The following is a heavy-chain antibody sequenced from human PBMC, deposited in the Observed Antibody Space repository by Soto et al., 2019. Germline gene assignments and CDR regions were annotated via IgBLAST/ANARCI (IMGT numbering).Heavy chain of an antibody. V-gene: IGHV2-5*01. CDR2: RYWNDDK. CDR1: GFSLSTSGVD. J-gene: IGHJ5*02. D-gene: IGHD3-10*01. CDR3: VSGSFPNWFDP. Sequence: SGPTLVNPTQTLTLTCTFSGFSLSTSGVDVGWIRQPPEKALEWLALRYWNDDKRYSPSLKSRLTITKDTSKSQVVLTMSNMDPVDTATYYCVSGSFPNWFDPWGQGILVTVSS.